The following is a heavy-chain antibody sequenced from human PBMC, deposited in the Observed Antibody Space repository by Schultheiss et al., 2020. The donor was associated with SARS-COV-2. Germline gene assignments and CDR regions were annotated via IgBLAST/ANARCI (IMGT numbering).Heavy chain of an antibody. CDR2: ISGSGGST. J-gene: IGHJ6*02. V-gene: IGHV3-23*01. CDR1: GFTFSSYA. Sequence: GGSLRLSCAASGFTFSSYAMSWVRQAPGKGLEWVSVISGSGGSTYYADSVKGRFTISRDNAKNTLYLQMNSLRAEDTAVYYCASYSNYRGGAGYDYGMDVWGQGTTVTVSS. CDR3: ASYSNYRGGAGYDYGMDV. D-gene: IGHD4-11*01.